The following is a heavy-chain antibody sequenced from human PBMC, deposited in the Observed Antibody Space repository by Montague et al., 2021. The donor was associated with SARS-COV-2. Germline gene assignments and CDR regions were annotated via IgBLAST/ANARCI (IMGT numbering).Heavy chain of an antibody. V-gene: IGHV3-23*03. CDR1: GFTFSNYA. J-gene: IGHJ3*01. CDR2: IYGGGTYI. Sequence: SLRLSCAVSGFTFSNYAMSWVRQAPGKGPEWVSFIYGGGTYIYYADSVKGRFTISRDDSENALYLQMSSLRAEDTAVYYCARGPVSDAFDVWGQGTMVTVSS. CDR3: ARGPVSDAFDV. D-gene: IGHD1-14*01.